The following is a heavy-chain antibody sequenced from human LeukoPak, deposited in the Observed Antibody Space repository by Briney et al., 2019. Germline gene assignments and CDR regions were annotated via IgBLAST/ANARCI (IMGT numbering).Heavy chain of an antibody. V-gene: IGHV3-11*06. Sequence: GGSLRLSCAVSGFTFSDYYMSWIGQAPGKGLEWVSYISSSSYTNYADSVKGRFTISRDNAKNSLYLQMNSLRAEDTAVYYCARDVRWLQFHYFDYWGQGTLVTVSS. CDR2: ISSSSYT. D-gene: IGHD5-24*01. CDR3: ARDVRWLQFHYFDY. J-gene: IGHJ4*02. CDR1: GFTFSDYY.